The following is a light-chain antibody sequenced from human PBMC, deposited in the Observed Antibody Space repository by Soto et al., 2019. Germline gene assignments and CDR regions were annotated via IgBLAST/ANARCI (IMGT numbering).Light chain of an antibody. CDR3: QQYVSSQT. CDR1: QSFSSSY. Sequence: EIVLTQSPGTLSLSPGERATLSCRASQSFSSSYLAWYQQKPGQAPRLLTYGASSRTTGIPDRFSGSVSGTDFTLTISSLDPEDYAVYYCQQYVSSQTFSQWTKLEIK. J-gene: IGKJ1*01. V-gene: IGKV3-20*01. CDR2: GAS.